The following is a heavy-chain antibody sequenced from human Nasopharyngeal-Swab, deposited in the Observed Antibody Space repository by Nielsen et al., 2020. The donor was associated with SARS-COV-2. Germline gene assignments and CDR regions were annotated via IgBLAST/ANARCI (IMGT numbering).Heavy chain of an antibody. CDR2: ISAYNGNT. J-gene: IGHJ6*02. V-gene: IGHV1-18*01. Sequence: WVRQAPGQGLEWMGWISAYNGNTNYAQKLQGRVTMTTDTSTSTAYVELRSLRSDDTAVYYCARGSLWFGDLVGYYGMDVWGQGTTVTVSS. D-gene: IGHD3-10*01. CDR3: ARGSLWFGDLVGYYGMDV.